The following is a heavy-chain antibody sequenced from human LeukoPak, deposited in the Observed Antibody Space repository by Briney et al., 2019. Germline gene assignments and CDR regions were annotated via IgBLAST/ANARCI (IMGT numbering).Heavy chain of an antibody. CDR2: IYYSGST. D-gene: IGHD2/OR15-2a*01. CDR1: GGSISSGSYY. Sequence: KPSETLSLTXTVSGGSISSGSYYWGWIRQPPGEGLEWIGSIYYSGSTYYNPSLKSRVTISVDTSKNQFSLKLSSVTAADTAVYYCARLPFLRYYFDYWGQGTLVTVSS. V-gene: IGHV4-39*01. J-gene: IGHJ4*02. CDR3: ARLPFLRYYFDY.